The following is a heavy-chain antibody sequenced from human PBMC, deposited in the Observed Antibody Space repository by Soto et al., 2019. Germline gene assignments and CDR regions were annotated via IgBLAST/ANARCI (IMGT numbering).Heavy chain of an antibody. V-gene: IGHV4-4*02. D-gene: IGHD3-22*01. CDR1: SGSISSSNW. Sequence: QVQLQESGPGLVKPSGTLSLTCAVSSGSISSSNWWSWVRQPPGKGLEWIGEIYHSGSTNYNPSLKSRVTISVDKSKNESSLKLSSVTAADKAVYYCARASGGLIVPMDYWGQGTLVTVSS. CDR2: IYHSGST. J-gene: IGHJ4*02. CDR3: ARASGGLIVPMDY.